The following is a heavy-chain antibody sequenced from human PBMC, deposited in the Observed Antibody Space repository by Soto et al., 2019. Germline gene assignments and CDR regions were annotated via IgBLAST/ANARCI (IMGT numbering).Heavy chain of an antibody. Sequence: GESLKISCNGAGYSFTSYWISGVRQMPGKGLEWMGRIDPSDSYTNYSPSFQGHVTISADKSISTAYLQWSSLKASDTAMYYCARHQASTYYDYVWGSYRYQWFDPWGQGTLVTVYS. D-gene: IGHD3-16*02. J-gene: IGHJ5*02. CDR2: IDPSDSYT. V-gene: IGHV5-10-1*01. CDR1: GYSFTSYW. CDR3: ARHQASTYYDYVWGSYRYQWFDP.